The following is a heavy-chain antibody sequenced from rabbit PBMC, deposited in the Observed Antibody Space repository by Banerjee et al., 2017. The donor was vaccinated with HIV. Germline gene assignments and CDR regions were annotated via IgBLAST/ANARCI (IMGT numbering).Heavy chain of an antibody. D-gene: IGHD4-2*01. V-gene: IGHV1S45*01. CDR3: ARGNAGSDL. CDR1: GLDFSNSFW. CDR2: IYPVAGAT. Sequence: QEQLEESGGGLVTPGGTLTLTCKASGLDFSNSFWISWVRQAPGKGLEWIGCIYPVAGATDYANWVNGRFTISKTSSTTVTLQLTSLTAADTATYFCARGNAGSDLWGPGTLVTVS. J-gene: IGHJ4*01.